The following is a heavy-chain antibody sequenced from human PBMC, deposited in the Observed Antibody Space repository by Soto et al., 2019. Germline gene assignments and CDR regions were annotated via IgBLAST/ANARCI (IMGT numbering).Heavy chain of an antibody. D-gene: IGHD3-9*01. J-gene: IGHJ4*02. CDR2: ISGSGRTT. V-gene: IGHV3-23*01. Sequence: EVQLLESGGALVHPGGSLRLSCAASGFTFSSYAMRWFRQAPGRGREWVSAISGSGRTTYYADSVKGRFTISRDNSKNTLSLQVNSLRAEDTGLYYCAKPYSEMLTGYSPFDSWGQGTLVTVAS. CDR1: GFTFSSYA. CDR3: AKPYSEMLTGYSPFDS.